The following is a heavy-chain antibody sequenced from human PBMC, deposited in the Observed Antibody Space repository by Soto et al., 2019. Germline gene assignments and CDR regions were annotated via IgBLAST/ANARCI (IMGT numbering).Heavy chain of an antibody. Sequence: GGSLRLSCAASGFTFSDYYMNWIRQAPGKGLEWVSYISSGTITIYYADSVKGRFTISRDNAKNSLYLQMNSLRAEDTAVYYCAGQYSSSSVEFWGQGTLVTVSS. D-gene: IGHD6-6*01. CDR1: GFTFSDYY. CDR2: ISSGTITI. V-gene: IGHV3-11*01. J-gene: IGHJ4*02. CDR3: AGQYSSSSVEF.